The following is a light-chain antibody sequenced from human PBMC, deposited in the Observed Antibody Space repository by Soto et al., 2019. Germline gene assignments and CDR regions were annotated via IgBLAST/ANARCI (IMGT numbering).Light chain of an antibody. CDR1: KTISNW. V-gene: IGKV1-5*01. CDR3: QQYSNYSPWT. Sequence: IQMTQSPSTLSASVGDRVTITCRASKTISNWLAWYQQKPGKAPKLLIYDASSLQSGVPSRFSGSGSGTEFTLTISSLQPDDFATYYCQQYSNYSPWTFGQGTKVEIK. CDR2: DAS. J-gene: IGKJ1*01.